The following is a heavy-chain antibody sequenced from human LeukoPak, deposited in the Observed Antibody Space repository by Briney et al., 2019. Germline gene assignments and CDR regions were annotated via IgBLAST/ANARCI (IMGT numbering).Heavy chain of an antibody. V-gene: IGHV1-69*06. J-gene: IGHJ5*02. CDR1: GGTFSSYA. Sequence: SVKVSCKASGGTFSSYAISWVRQAPGQGLEWMGGIIPIFGTANYAQKFQGRVTITADKSTSTAYMELSSLRSDDTAVYYCARERGNYDILTDYYEGNGFDPWGQGTLVTVSS. D-gene: IGHD3-9*01. CDR2: IIPIFGTA. CDR3: ARERGNYDILTDYYEGNGFDP.